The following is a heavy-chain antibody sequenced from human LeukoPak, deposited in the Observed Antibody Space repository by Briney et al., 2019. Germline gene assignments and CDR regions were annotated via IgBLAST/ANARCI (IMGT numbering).Heavy chain of an antibody. D-gene: IGHD2-2*01. Sequence: ASVKVSCKPSGYTFTGYYMHWVRQAPGQGLEWMGWINPNSGGTNYAQKFQGRVTMTRDTSISTAYMELSRLRSDDTAVYYCARTRCSSTSCYNWFDPWGQGTLVTVSS. CDR2: INPNSGGT. CDR1: GYTFTGYY. J-gene: IGHJ5*02. CDR3: ARTRCSSTSCYNWFDP. V-gene: IGHV1-2*02.